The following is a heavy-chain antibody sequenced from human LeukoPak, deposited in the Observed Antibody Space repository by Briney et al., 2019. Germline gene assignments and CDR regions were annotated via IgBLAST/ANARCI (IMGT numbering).Heavy chain of an antibody. V-gene: IGHV4-4*02. J-gene: IGHJ4*02. CDR1: GDSITSSKW. Sequence: SGTLSLTSAVYGDSITSSKWWSWVRQSPEKGLEWIGEIYHSGTTNYNPSLKSRVTISVDKSKNHFSLKLSSVTAADTAVYYCARHASVTGGPILFWGQGTLVTVSS. CDR2: IYHSGTT. CDR3: ARHASVTGGPILF. D-gene: IGHD2-21*02.